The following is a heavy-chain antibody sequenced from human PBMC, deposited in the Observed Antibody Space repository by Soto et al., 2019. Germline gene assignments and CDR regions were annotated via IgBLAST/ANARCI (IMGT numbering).Heavy chain of an antibody. Sequence: GCLRLSCGASGFNIGHYGMTWFRQAPGKGKEWVASLKEDGSEEYYVDSVKGRFNISRDIDKTSLYQQMNSLRGEDTAVYYCARTKVVGVPDNLDHWG. CDR2: LKEDGSEE. CDR1: GFNIGHYG. D-gene: IGHD3-22*01. CDR3: ARTKVVGVPDNLDH. J-gene: IGHJ4*01. V-gene: IGHV3-7*01.